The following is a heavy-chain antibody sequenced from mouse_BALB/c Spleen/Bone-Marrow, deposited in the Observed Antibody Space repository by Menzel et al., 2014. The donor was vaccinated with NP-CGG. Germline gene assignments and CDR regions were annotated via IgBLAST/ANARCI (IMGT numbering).Heavy chain of an antibody. CDR3: ARDKGRVFFDY. Sequence: EVKLQESGGGLVQPGGSLRLSCATSGFTFTDYYMNWVRQPPGKALEWLGFIRNKANGYTTEYGASVKGRFTISRDNSQNILYLQMNTLRAEDSATYYCARDKGRVFFDYWGQGTTLTVSS. CDR1: GFTFTDYY. J-gene: IGHJ2*01. CDR2: IRNKANGYTT. V-gene: IGHV7-3*02.